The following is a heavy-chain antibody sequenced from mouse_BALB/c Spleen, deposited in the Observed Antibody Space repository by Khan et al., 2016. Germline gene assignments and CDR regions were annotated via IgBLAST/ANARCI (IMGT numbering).Heavy chain of an antibody. CDR1: GFTFSDYY. CDR2: IRDGGSYT. D-gene: IGHD2-4*01. J-gene: IGHJ3*01. CDR3: AREGLRRGFAY. V-gene: IGHV5-4*02. Sequence: EVELVESGGGLVKPGGSLKLSCAASGFTFSDYYMYWVRQTPEKRLEWVATIRDGGSYTYYPDSVKGRFTISRDNAKNNLYLQMSSLKSEDTAMYYCAREGLRRGFAYGGKGTLVTVSA.